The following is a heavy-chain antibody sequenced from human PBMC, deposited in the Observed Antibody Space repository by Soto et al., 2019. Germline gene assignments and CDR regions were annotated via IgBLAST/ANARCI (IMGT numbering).Heavy chain of an antibody. CDR2: INPNSGGT. V-gene: IGHV1-2*02. J-gene: IGHJ5*02. CDR1: GYTFTGYY. Sequence: QVQLVQSGAEVKKPGSSVKVSYKASGYTFTGYYMHWVRQAPGQGLEWMGWINPNSGGTNYAQKFQGRVTMTRDTSISTAYMDLSRLRSDDTAVYYCARGYCSSTSCPIPYNWFDPWGQGTLGTVTS. CDR3: ARGYCSSTSCPIPYNWFDP. D-gene: IGHD2-2*01.